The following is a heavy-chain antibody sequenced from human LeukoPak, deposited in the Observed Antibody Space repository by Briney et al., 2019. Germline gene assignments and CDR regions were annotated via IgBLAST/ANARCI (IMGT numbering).Heavy chain of an antibody. J-gene: IGHJ3*02. D-gene: IGHD3-22*01. Sequence: PSETLSLTCTVSGGSISSGDYYWSWIRRPPGKGLEWIGYIYYSGSTYYNPSLKSRVTISVDTSKNQFSLKLSSVTAADTAVYYCARDLLYYDSSGYPNPNDAFDIWGQGTMVTVSS. V-gene: IGHV4-30-4*01. CDR3: ARDLLYYDSSGYPNPNDAFDI. CDR2: IYYSGST. CDR1: GGSISSGDYY.